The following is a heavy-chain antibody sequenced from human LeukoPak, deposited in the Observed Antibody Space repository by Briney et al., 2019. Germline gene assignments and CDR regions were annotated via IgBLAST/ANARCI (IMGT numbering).Heavy chain of an antibody. CDR1: GYTFTSYG. V-gene: IGHV1-18*01. CDR2: ISAYNGNT. J-gene: IGHJ4*02. Sequence: ASVKVSCKASGYTFTSYGISWVRQAPGQGLEWMGWISAYNGNTNYAQKLQGRVTMTTDTSTSTAYMELRSLRSDDTAVYYCARGGRYCSSTSCKALDYWGQGTLVTVCS. CDR3: ARGGRYCSSTSCKALDY. D-gene: IGHD2-2*01.